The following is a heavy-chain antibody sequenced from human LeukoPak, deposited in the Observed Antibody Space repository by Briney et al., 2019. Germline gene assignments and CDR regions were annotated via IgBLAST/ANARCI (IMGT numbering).Heavy chain of an antibody. J-gene: IGHJ4*02. Sequence: ASVKVSCKTSGYTFTGYHMHWVRQRPGQGLEWVWILNSNGDARVYAQKFQGRVTVISGASTSTVYIHLSNLSCEDTTAYYCWSEDPHMYHFNFWGPGTLVTLSS. D-gene: IGHD2-2*01. CDR3: WSEDPHMYHFNF. CDR2: LNSNGDAR. CDR1: GYTFTGYH. V-gene: IGHV1-46*01.